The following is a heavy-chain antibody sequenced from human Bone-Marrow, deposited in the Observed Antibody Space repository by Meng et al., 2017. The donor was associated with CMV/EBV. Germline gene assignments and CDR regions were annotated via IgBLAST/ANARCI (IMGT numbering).Heavy chain of an antibody. CDR2: IKQDGSEK. D-gene: IGHD6-6*01. Sequence: GGSLRLSCAASGFTFSSYWMSWVRQAPGKGLEWVANIKQDGSEKYYVDSVKGRFTISRDNAKNSLYLQMNSLRAEDTAVYYCAREDYSSSSSDYYGMDVLFPGTTVTVS. V-gene: IGHV3-7*01. CDR3: AREDYSSSSSDYYGMDV. CDR1: GFTFSSYW. J-gene: IGHJ6*02.